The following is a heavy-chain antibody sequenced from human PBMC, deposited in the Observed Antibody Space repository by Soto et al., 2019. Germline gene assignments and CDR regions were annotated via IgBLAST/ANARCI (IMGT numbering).Heavy chain of an antibody. D-gene: IGHD5-12*01. V-gene: IGHV1-69*01. CDR1: GYTFNTHA. CDR3: PKEEKGWIIYPSTHPS. Sequence: QVHLVQSGAEVKEPGSSVRVSCKASGYTFNTHAIHWLRQAPGQGPEWMGVILPIFGTANYVERFQGRLTITADDSTSTAYMELTGSTSEDTAFYFWPKEEKGWIIYPSTHPSWGQGTLVTVSS. CDR2: ILPIFGTA. J-gene: IGHJ5*02.